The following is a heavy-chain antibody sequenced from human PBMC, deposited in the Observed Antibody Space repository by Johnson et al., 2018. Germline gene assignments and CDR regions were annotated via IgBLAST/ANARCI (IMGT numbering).Heavy chain of an antibody. Sequence: VQLLESGGGVVQPGRSLRLSCAASGFTFSSYGMHWVRQAPGKGLEWVAVISYDGSNKYYADSVKGRFTISRDNSKNTLYLQMNSLRAEDTAVYYCARTRIAVAGTDAFDICGQGTMVTVSS. D-gene: IGHD6-19*01. CDR1: GFTFSSYG. CDR2: ISYDGSNK. CDR3: ARTRIAVAGTDAFDI. V-gene: IGHV3-30*03. J-gene: IGHJ3*02.